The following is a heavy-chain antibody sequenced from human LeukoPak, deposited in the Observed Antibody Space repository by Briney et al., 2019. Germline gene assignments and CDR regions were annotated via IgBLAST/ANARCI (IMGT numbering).Heavy chain of an antibody. Sequence: PGGSLRLSCAASGFTFSSYAMHWVRQAPGKGLEWVAVISYDGSNKYYADSVKGRFTISRDNSKNTLYLQMNSLRAEDTAVYYCARSPGRDGYNLYEFWGQGTLVTVSS. V-gene: IGHV3-30-3*01. CDR2: ISYDGSNK. CDR3: ARSPGRDGYNLYEF. CDR1: GFTFSSYA. J-gene: IGHJ4*02. D-gene: IGHD5-24*01.